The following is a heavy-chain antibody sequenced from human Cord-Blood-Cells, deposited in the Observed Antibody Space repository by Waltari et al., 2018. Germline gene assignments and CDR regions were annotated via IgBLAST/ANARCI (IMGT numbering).Heavy chain of an antibody. Sequence: EVQLVESGGGLVKPGGSLRLSCAASGFTFSSYSMNWVRQAPGKGLGWVSSISSSSSYIYYADSVKGRFTISRDNAKNSLYLQMNSLRAEDTAVYYCARDHTGYFFDYWGQGTLVTVSS. CDR1: GFTFSSYS. V-gene: IGHV3-21*01. CDR2: ISSSSSYI. CDR3: ARDHTGYFFDY. D-gene: IGHD7-27*01. J-gene: IGHJ4*02.